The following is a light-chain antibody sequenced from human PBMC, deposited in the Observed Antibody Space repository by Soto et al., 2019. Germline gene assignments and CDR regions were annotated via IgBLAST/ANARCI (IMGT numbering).Light chain of an antibody. Sequence: EIVLTQSPATLSLSPGDRATLSCRASQSVSNFLAWYQQKSGQAPRLLIYDASNRATGIPARFSGSGSGTDFTLTISSLEPEDFALYYYQQRSNWPITFGQGTRLEIK. CDR2: DAS. CDR3: QQRSNWPIT. J-gene: IGKJ5*01. V-gene: IGKV3-11*01. CDR1: QSVSNF.